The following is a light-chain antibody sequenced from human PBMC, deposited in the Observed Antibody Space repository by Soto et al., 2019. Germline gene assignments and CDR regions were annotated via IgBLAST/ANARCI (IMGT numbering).Light chain of an antibody. J-gene: IGKJ5*01. V-gene: IGKV1-27*01. CDR3: QKYNTVPAS. CDR2: SAS. CDR1: QGIGNS. Sequence: DIQMTQSPPSLSASVGDRVTITCRVSQGIGNSLAWYQQKPWTVPKLLIYSASTLQSGVPSRFSGSGSGTEFTLTISSLQPEDVAAYYCQKYNTVPASFGQGTRLEIK.